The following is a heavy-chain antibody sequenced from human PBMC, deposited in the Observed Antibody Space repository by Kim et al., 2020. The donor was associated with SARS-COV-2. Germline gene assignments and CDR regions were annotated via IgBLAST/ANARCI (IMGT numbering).Heavy chain of an antibody. V-gene: IGHV3-48*02. CDR3: ARDLIAAATRGFDP. J-gene: IGHJ5*02. D-gene: IGHD6-13*01. Sequence: AASVKDRFTISRDNAKNSLYLQMNSLRDEDTAVYYCARDLIAAATRGFDPWGQGTLVTVSS.